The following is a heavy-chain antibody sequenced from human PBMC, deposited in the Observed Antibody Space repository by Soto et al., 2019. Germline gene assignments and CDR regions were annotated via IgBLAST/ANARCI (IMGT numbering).Heavy chain of an antibody. D-gene: IGHD2-15*01. V-gene: IGHV1-58*02. CDR3: AKDRLLTNTGNYFFDY. CDR1: GFTFTNSA. Sequence: SVKVSCKASGFTFTNSAIQWVRQARGQRLEWIGWIVVGSGNTNYAQKFQERLTITRDMSTSTAYMELSSLRSEDTAVYYCAKDRLLTNTGNYFFDYWGQGTLVTVSS. J-gene: IGHJ4*02. CDR2: IVVGSGNT.